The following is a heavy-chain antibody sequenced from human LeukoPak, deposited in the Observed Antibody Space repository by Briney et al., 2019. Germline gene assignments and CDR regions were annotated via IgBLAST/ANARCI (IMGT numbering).Heavy chain of an antibody. Sequence: PGGSLRLSCAASGFTFSSYAMSWVRQAPGKGLEWVSAISGSGGSTYYADSVKGRFTISRDNSKNTLYLQMNSLRAEDTAVYYCAKDSGSYFGLFDYWGQRTLVTVSS. CDR3: AKDSGSYFGLFDY. J-gene: IGHJ4*02. CDR2: ISGSGGST. CDR1: GFTFSSYA. V-gene: IGHV3-23*01. D-gene: IGHD1-26*01.